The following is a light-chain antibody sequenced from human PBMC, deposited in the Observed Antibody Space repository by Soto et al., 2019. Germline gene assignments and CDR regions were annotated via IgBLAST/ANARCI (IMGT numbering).Light chain of an antibody. CDR1: QSIGSW. V-gene: IGKV1-5*03. J-gene: IGKJ1*01. Sequence: DLQMTQSPSTLSASVGDRVTIICRASQSIGSWLAWYQQKPGKAPKLLIYKASSLEGGVPSRFSGSGVCAKFTPTISSLQPDDFSAYYCQQYNSYSQWTFGQGTKVEIK. CDR3: QQYNSYSQWT. CDR2: KAS.